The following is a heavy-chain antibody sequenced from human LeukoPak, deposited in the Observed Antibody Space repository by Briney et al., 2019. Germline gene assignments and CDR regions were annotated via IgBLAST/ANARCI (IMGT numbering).Heavy chain of an antibody. D-gene: IGHD3-22*01. CDR3: ASGYYYDSSGYDY. V-gene: IGHV4-34*01. CDR2: INHSGST. J-gene: IGHJ4*02. Sequence: SETLSLTCAVYGGSFSGYYWSWISQPPGKRLEWTGEINHSGSTNYNPSLKSRVTISVDTSKNQFSLKLSSVTAADTAVYYCASGYYYDSSGYDYWGQGTLFTVSS. CDR1: GGSFSGYY.